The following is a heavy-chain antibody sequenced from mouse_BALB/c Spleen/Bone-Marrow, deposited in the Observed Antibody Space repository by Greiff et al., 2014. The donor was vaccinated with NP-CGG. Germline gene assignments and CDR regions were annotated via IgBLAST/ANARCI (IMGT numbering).Heavy chain of an antibody. D-gene: IGHD1-1*01. J-gene: IGHJ4*01. CDR1: GFSLTSYG. Sequence: VMLVESGPGLVAPSQSLSITCTVPGFSLTSYGVHWVRQPPGKVLEWLGVIWAGGSTNYNSALMSRLSISKDNSKSQVFLKMNSLQTDDTAMYYCARGSYYEGAMDYWGQGTSVTVSS. CDR3: ARGSYYEGAMDY. CDR2: IWAGGST. V-gene: IGHV2-9*02.